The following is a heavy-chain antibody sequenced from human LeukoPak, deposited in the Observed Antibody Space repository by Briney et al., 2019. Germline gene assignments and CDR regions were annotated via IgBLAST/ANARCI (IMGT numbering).Heavy chain of an antibody. CDR3: TTDYDFWSGYSLYGY. J-gene: IGHJ4*02. V-gene: IGHV3-15*07. D-gene: IGHD3-3*01. Sequence: GTLSLTCAVSGGSISSSNWWSWVRQAPGKGLEWVGRIKSKTDGGTTDYAAPVKGRFTISRDDSKNTLYLQMNSLKTEDTAVYYCTTDYDFWSGYSLYGYWGQGTLVTVSS. CDR1: GGSISSSNW. CDR2: IKSKTDGGTT.